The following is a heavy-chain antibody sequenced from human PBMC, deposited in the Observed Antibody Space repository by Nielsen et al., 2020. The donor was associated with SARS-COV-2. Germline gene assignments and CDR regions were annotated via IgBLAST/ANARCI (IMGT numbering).Heavy chain of an antibody. J-gene: IGHJ3*01. V-gene: IGHV3-74*01. D-gene: IGHD1-26*01. CDR3: ARDGVVGSTNTFDV. CDR2: INFDGTGT. Sequence: GESLKISCTASGFTFTAYWMHWVRQAPGKGLTWVSHINFDGTGTSYADSVKGRFTISRDNAKNTVYLQMNSLRAEDMAVYYCARDGVVGSTNTFDVWGQGTVVTVSS. CDR1: GFTFTAYW.